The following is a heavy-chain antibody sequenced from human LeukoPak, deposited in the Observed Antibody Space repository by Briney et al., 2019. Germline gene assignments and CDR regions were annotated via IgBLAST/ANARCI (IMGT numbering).Heavy chain of an antibody. CDR3: AKDYRITMVREVIPTGGFDY. CDR2: ISYDGSNK. J-gene: IGHJ4*02. V-gene: IGHV3-30*18. CDR1: GFTFSSYG. D-gene: IGHD3-10*01. Sequence: GGSLRLSCAASGFTFSSYGMHWVRQAPGKGLEWVAVISYDGSNKYYADSVKGRLTISRDNSKNTLYLKMNSLRSEDTAMYYCAKDYRITMVREVIPTGGFDYWGEGTLVTVSS.